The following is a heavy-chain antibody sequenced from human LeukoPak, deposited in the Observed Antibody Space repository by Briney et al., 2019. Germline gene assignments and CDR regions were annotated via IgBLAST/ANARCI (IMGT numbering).Heavy chain of an antibody. V-gene: IGHV3-7*01. CDR1: GFTFSRYW. CDR3: VKDFGRVLGTPDN. Sequence: GGSLRLSCVGSGFTFSRYWLNWVRQAPGKGLEWVANMNQDGSEIYYLDSVKGRFTISRDNSKSTLYLQMSSLRTEDTAVYYCVKDFGRVLGTPDNWGQGTLVTVSS. J-gene: IGHJ4*02. D-gene: IGHD3-16*01. CDR2: MNQDGSEI.